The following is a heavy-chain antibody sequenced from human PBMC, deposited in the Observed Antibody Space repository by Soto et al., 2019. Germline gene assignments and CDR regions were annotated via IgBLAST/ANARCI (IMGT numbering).Heavy chain of an antibody. CDR1: GYTFTSYY. CDR2: INPNSGGT. J-gene: IGHJ6*02. Sequence: ASVKVSCKASGYTFTSYYIHWVRQAPGQGLEWMGWINPNSGGTYYAQNFQGWVTMTRDTSISTAYMELSRLRSDDTAVYYCARDWGFRCGGDCRYRDVWGQGTTVTVSS. CDR3: ARDWGFRCGGDCRYRDV. D-gene: IGHD2-21*02. V-gene: IGHV1-2*04.